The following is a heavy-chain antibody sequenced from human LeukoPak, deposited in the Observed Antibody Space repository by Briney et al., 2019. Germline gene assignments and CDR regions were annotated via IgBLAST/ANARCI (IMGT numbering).Heavy chain of an antibody. Sequence: GGSLRLSCAASGFTFSNYWMHWVRQAPGKGLVWVSRINGDGSGTGYADSVKGRFTISRDNAKNTLYLQMNSLRAEDTAVYYCTVGANPGAFDYWGQGTLVTVSS. J-gene: IGHJ4*02. CDR1: GFTFSNYW. D-gene: IGHD1-26*01. CDR3: TVGANPGAFDY. V-gene: IGHV3-74*01. CDR2: INGDGSGT.